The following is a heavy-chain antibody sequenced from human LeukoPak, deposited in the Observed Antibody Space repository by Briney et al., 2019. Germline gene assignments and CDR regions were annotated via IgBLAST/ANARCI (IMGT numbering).Heavy chain of an antibody. CDR2: VYYTGGT. J-gene: IGHJ4*02. V-gene: IGHV4-39*01. D-gene: IGHD2-15*01. CDR3: ARHGDGGLHY. Sequence: SETLSLTSSVSGGSISSGSYHWTWIRQSPGEGLEWIGNVYYTGGTYYKPSLKSRVTISLDTSKNQFSLKLSSVTAADTAVYYCARHGDGGLHYWGQGTLVTVSS. CDR1: GGSISSGSYH.